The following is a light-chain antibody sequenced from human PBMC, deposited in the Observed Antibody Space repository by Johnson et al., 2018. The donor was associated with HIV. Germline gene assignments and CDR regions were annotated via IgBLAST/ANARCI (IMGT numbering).Light chain of an antibody. Sequence: QSVLTQPPSVSAAPGQKVTISCSGSSSNIGNNYVSWYQQLPGAAPKLFIYDNHKRPSGIPDRFSGSKSGTSATLGITGLQTGDEADYYCGTWDSSLSDFYVFGTGTKVTVL. CDR2: DNH. V-gene: IGLV1-51*01. CDR1: SSNIGNNY. J-gene: IGLJ1*01. CDR3: GTWDSSLSDFYV.